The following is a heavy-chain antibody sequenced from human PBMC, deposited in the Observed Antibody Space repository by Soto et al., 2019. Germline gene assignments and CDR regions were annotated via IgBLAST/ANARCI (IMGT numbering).Heavy chain of an antibody. CDR2: INSDGSGT. CDR1: GFDFSNSW. V-gene: IGHV3-74*01. Sequence: EVQLVESGGGVVQPGGSLRLSCAASGFDFSNSWIHWVRQGPGKGLVWVSHINSDGSGTTYADSVKGRFTDSRDNAKDTVYLQINSLRGVRTAVFYCAKDTAYALVVWGQGTTVTVSS. D-gene: IGHD2-15*01. CDR3: AKDTAYALVV. J-gene: IGHJ6*02.